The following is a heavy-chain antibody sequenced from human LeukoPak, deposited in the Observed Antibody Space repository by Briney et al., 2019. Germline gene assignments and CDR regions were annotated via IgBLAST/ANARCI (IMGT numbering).Heavy chain of an antibody. CDR1: GGTFSSYA. J-gene: IGHJ3*02. D-gene: IGHD1-26*01. Sequence: SVKVSCKASGGTFSSYAISWVRQAPGQGLEWMGRIIPILGIANYAQKFQGRVTITADKSTSTAYMELSSLRSEDTAVYYCARLVGATSGGALDIWGQGKMVTVSS. V-gene: IGHV1-69*04. CDR2: IIPILGIA. CDR3: ARLVGATSGGALDI.